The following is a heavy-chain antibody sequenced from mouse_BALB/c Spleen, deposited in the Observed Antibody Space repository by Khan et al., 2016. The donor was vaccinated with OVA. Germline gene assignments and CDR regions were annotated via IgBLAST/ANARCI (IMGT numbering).Heavy chain of an antibody. Sequence: EVQRVESGTVPARPGASVKMSCKASGYSFTSYWMHWVTQRPGQGLEWIGAFYPGSSDTRYNQMFKDRAKLTAVTSASTVYMELSSLTNEDSAVYYCTRSYGSFYFDYWGQGTTLTVSS. D-gene: IGHD2-2*01. CDR1: GYSFTSYW. V-gene: IGHV1-5*01. CDR2: FYPGSSDT. CDR3: TRSYGSFYFDY. J-gene: IGHJ2*01.